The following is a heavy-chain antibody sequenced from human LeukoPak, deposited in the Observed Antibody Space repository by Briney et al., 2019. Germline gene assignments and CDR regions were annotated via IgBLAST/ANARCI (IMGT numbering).Heavy chain of an antibody. CDR2: IYYSGST. Sequence: SETLSLTCTVSGGSISSSSYYWGWIRQPPGKGLEWIGSIYYSGSTYYNSSLKSRVTISIDTSKNQVSLNLTSMTAADTAVYYCAKSGGYGLIDYWGQGTLVTVSS. V-gene: IGHV4-39*01. D-gene: IGHD1-26*01. CDR3: AKSGGYGLIDY. CDR1: GGSISSSSYY. J-gene: IGHJ4*01.